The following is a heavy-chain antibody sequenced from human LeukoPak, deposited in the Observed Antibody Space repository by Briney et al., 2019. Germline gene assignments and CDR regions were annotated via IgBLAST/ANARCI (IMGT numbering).Heavy chain of an antibody. V-gene: IGHV4-38-2*01. CDR1: GGSFSGYY. CDR3: ARVREDPWNSAPHAFDI. D-gene: IGHD1-1*01. Sequence: NPSETLSLTCAVFGGSFSGYYWGWIRQPPGKGLEWIANIYHSGSTYYNPSLKSRVTISVDTSKNQFSLKLSSVTAADTAVYYCARVREDPWNSAPHAFDIWGQGTMVTVSS. J-gene: IGHJ3*02. CDR2: IYHSGST.